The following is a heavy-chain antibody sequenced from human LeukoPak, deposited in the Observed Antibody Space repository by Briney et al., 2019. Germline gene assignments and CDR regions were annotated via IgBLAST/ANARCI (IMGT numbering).Heavy chain of an antibody. CDR1: GFTFSSYA. Sequence: PGGSLRLSCAASGFTFSSYAMSWVRQAPGKGLEWVSAISGSGSSTYYADSVKGRFTISRDNSKNTLYLQMNSLRPDDTAVYYCTKLKGWYGDGYFDYWGPGILVTVSS. J-gene: IGHJ4*02. CDR2: ISGSGSST. CDR3: TKLKGWYGDGYFDY. D-gene: IGHD6-19*01. V-gene: IGHV3-23*01.